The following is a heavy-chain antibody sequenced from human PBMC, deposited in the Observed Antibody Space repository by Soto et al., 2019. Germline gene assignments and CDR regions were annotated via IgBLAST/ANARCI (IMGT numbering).Heavy chain of an antibody. Sequence: QVQLVQSGAEVKKPGSSVKVSCKASGGTFSSYAISWVRQAPGQGLEWMGGIIPIFGTANYAQKFQGRVTITADESKSTAYMELSSLRSEDTAVYYCARVNTPLTGTTGWFDPWGQGTLVTVSS. D-gene: IGHD1-7*01. CDR2: IIPIFGTA. V-gene: IGHV1-69*01. CDR3: ARVNTPLTGTTGWFDP. CDR1: GGTFSSYA. J-gene: IGHJ5*02.